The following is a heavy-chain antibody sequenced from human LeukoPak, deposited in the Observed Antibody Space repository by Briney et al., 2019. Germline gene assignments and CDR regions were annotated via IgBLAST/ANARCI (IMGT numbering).Heavy chain of an antibody. V-gene: IGHV3-23*01. Sequence: RSGGSLRLSCAASGFTFSGYGMSWVRQAPGKGLEWVSAISGSGGSTYYADSVKGRFTISRDNAKNSLYLQMNSLRAEDTAVYYCAILSGSYSYWGQGTLVTVSS. CDR1: GFTFSGYG. J-gene: IGHJ4*02. D-gene: IGHD3-10*01. CDR3: AILSGSYSY. CDR2: ISGSGGST.